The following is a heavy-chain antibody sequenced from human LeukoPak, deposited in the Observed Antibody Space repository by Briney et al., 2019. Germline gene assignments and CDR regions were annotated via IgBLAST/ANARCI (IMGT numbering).Heavy chain of an antibody. J-gene: IGHJ4*02. D-gene: IGHD3-3*01. V-gene: IGHV4-39*07. CDR2: IYYSGST. CDR1: GGSISSSSYY. Sequence: PSETLSLTCTVSGGSISSSSYYWGWIRQPPGKGLEWIGSIYYSGSTYYNPSLKSRVTISVDTSKNQFSLKLSSVTAADTAVYYCARILEGGVKFFGYWGQGTLVTVSS. CDR3: ARILEGGVKFFGY.